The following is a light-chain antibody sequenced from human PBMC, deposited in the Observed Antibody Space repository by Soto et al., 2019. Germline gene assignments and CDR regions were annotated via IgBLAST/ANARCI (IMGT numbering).Light chain of an antibody. CDR3: QQTYSTPFT. CDR1: QRISNY. CDR2: AAS. V-gene: IGKV1-39*01. Sequence: IQMTQSPSSLSASVGDRVTITCRASQRISNYLNWYQQKPGKAPKLLIYAASNLQSGVPSRFSGSGSGTDFTLTISNLQPEDFATYYCQQTYSTPFTFGTGTKVYIK. J-gene: IGKJ3*01.